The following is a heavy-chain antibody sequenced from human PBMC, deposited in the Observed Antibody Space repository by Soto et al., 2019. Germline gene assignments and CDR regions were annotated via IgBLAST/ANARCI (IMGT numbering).Heavy chain of an antibody. D-gene: IGHD2-2*01. CDR2: ISPGDSDT. J-gene: IGHJ3*02. CDR1: GYSFTNSW. V-gene: IGHV5-51*03. CDR3: ASSISGAFDI. Sequence: EVQLVQSGAEVKKPGESLKISCTGAGYSFTNSWLCWVRPLPGRVLGWMGIISPGDSDTWYGPSFQGLVTISADKSISTAYLKWSSLKASDTAMYYCASSISGAFDIWGQGTMVTVSS.